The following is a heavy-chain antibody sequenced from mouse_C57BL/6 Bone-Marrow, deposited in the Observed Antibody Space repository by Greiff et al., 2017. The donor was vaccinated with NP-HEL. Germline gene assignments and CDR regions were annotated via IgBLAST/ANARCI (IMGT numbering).Heavy chain of an antibody. CDR3: ARDLVTTSYFDV. D-gene: IGHD2-2*01. CDR1: GFTFSDYY. Sequence: EVQVVESEGGLVQPGSSMKLSCTASGFTFSDYYMAWVRQVPEKGLEWVANINYDGSSTYYLDSLKSRFIISRDNAKNILYLQMSSLKSEDTATYYCARDLVTTSYFDVWGTGTTVTVSS. CDR2: INYDGSST. J-gene: IGHJ1*03. V-gene: IGHV5-16*01.